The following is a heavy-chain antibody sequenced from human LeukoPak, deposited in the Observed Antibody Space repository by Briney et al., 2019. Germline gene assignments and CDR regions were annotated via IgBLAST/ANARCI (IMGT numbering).Heavy chain of an antibody. V-gene: IGHV3-11*04. Sequence: PWGSLRLSCAASGFTFSDYSMSWIRQAPGKGLEWVSFISSSGNTKYYTDSVKGRFTISRDNSKNTLYLQMNSLRAEDTAVYYCAKNGDSRFDPWGQGTLVTVSS. CDR3: AKNGDSRFDP. D-gene: IGHD2-15*01. J-gene: IGHJ5*02. CDR1: GFTFSDYS. CDR2: ISSSGNTK.